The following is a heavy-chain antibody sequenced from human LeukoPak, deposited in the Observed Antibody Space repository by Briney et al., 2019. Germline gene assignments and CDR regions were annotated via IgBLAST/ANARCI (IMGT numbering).Heavy chain of an antibody. D-gene: IGHD6-19*01. CDR1: GFTVSSNY. CDR3: ARVYSSGWYYLDY. Sequence: GGSLRLSCAASGFTVSSNYMSWVRQAPGKGLEWVSIIYTTGGKYYADSVKGRFTISRDNSKHTLYLQMNSLRDEDTAVYYCARVYSSGWYYLDYWGQGALVTVSS. V-gene: IGHV3-66*01. CDR2: IYTTGGK. J-gene: IGHJ4*02.